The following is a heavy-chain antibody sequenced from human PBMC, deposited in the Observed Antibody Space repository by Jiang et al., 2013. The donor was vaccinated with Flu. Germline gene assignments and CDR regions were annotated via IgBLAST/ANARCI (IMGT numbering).Heavy chain of an antibody. Sequence: GLVKPSGTLSLTCAVSGVSISSNNWWSWVRQPPGKGLEWIGEIYHSGSTNYNPSLKSRVTISVDKSKNHFSLRLSSVTAADTAVYYCARGNYYGSGSAERACFDYWGQGTLVTVSS. CDR3: ARGNYYGSGSAERACFDY. V-gene: IGHV4-4*02. D-gene: IGHD3-10*01. CDR1: GVSISSNNW. CDR2: IYHSGST. J-gene: IGHJ4*02.